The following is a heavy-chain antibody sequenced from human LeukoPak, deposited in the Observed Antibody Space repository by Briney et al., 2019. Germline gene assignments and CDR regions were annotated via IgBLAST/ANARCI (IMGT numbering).Heavy chain of an antibody. CDR1: GFTFDDYA. V-gene: IGHV3-9*01. Sequence: GGSLRLSCAASGFTFDDYAMHGVRQAPGKGLEWVSGISWNSGSIGYADSVKGRFTISRDNAKNSLYLQMNSVRAEDTALYYCAKDIAGPPYYYYYGMDVWGQGTTVTVSS. CDR2: ISWNSGSI. CDR3: AKDIAGPPYYYYYGMDV. D-gene: IGHD6-13*01. J-gene: IGHJ6*02.